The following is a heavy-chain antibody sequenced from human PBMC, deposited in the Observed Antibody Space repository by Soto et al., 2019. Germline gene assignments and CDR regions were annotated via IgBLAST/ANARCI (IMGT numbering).Heavy chain of an antibody. CDR1: SGSISSSNW. J-gene: IGHJ5*02. CDR3: ARVIIGLNWFDP. V-gene: IGHV4-4*02. D-gene: IGHD1-20*01. CDR2: IYHSGST. Sequence: PSETLSLTCAVSSGSISSSNWWSWVRQPPGKGLEWIGEIYHSGSTNYNPSLKSRVTISVGKSKNQFSLKLSSVTAAGTAVYYCARVIIGLNWFDPWGQGTLVTVSS.